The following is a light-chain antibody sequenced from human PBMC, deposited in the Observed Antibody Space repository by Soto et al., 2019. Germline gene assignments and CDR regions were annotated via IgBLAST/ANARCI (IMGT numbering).Light chain of an antibody. J-gene: IGLJ3*02. Sequence: QSVLTQPPSVSGAPGQKVTISCTGSGSNIGAGNDVHWYQHLPRTAPKLLIYANSDRPSGVPDRFSGSKSATSASLAITGLQAEDEADYYCQSYDTSLSGWVFGGGTQLTVL. V-gene: IGLV1-40*01. CDR3: QSYDTSLSGWV. CDR2: ANS. CDR1: GSNIGAGND.